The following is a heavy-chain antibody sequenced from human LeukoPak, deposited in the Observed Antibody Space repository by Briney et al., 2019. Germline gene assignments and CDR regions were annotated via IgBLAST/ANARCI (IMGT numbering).Heavy chain of an antibody. CDR2: IYYSGST. CDR3: ARGTTRLEAARHIVVVTAIDWFDP. D-gene: IGHD2-21*02. V-gene: IGHV4-31*03. CDR1: GGSISSGGYY. J-gene: IGHJ5*02. Sequence: SETLSLTCTVSGGSISSGGYYRSWIRQHPGKGLEWIGYIYYSGSTYYNPSLKSRVTISVDTSKNQFSLKLSSVTAADTAVYYCARGTTRLEAARHIVVVTAIDWFDPWGQGTLVTVSS.